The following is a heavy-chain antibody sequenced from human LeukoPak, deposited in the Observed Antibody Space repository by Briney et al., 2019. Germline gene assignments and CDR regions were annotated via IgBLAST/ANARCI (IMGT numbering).Heavy chain of an antibody. Sequence: SETLSLTCTVSGGSISSGGYYWSWIRQHPGKGLEWIGYIYYSGSTNYNPSLKSRVTISVDTSKNQFSLKLSSVTAADTAVYYCARHYYDSSGYSVGFDYWGQGTLVTVSS. J-gene: IGHJ4*02. CDR3: ARHYYDSSGYSVGFDY. CDR1: GGSISSGGYY. D-gene: IGHD3-22*01. CDR2: IYYSGST. V-gene: IGHV4-31*03.